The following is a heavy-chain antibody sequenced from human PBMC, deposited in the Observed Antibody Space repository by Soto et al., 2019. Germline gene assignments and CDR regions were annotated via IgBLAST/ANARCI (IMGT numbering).Heavy chain of an antibody. D-gene: IGHD5-18*01. Sequence: QVQLQESGPGLVKPSETLSLTCTVSGGSVSSGSYYWSWIRQPPGKGLEWIGYIYYSGSTNYNPTLKSRVTISVDTSKNQCSLKLSSVTSADTAVYYCARPLYSYGPMDVWGQGTTGTVSS. CDR3: ARPLYSYGPMDV. CDR1: GGSVSSGSYY. CDR2: IYYSGST. J-gene: IGHJ6*02. V-gene: IGHV4-61*01.